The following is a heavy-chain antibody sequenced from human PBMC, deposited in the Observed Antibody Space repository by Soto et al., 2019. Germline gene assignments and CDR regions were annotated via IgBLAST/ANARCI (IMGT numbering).Heavy chain of an antibody. V-gene: IGHV2-26*01. CDR3: ARIRTYYGMDV. CDR1: GFSLSNARMG. CDR2: IFSNDEK. J-gene: IGHJ6*02. Sequence: QVTLKESGPVLVKPTETLTLTCTVSGFSLSNARMGVSWIRQPPGKALEWLAHIFSNDEKSYSTFLKSRLTISKDTSKSQVVLTMTNMDPVDTATYYCARIRTYYGMDVWGQGTTVTVSS.